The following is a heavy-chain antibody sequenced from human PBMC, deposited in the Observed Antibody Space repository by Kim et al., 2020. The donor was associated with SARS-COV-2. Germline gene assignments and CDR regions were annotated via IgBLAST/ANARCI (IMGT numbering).Heavy chain of an antibody. CDR2: ISYDGSNK. CDR3: YRRTIVVVPAATPIVAV. D-gene: IGHD2-2*01. J-gene: IGHJ4*02. CDR1: GFTFSSYG. V-gene: IGHV3-30*03. Sequence: GGSLRLSCAASGFTFSSYGMHWVRQAPGKGLEWVAVISYDGSNKYYADSVKGRFTISRDNSKNTLYLQMNSLRAEDTAVYYCYRRTIVVVPAATPIVAVWGQGTLVTVSS.